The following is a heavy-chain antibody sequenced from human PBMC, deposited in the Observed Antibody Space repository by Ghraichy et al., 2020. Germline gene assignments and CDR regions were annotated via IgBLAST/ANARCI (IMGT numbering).Heavy chain of an antibody. D-gene: IGHD7-27*01. CDR3: ALGPSQGFDP. V-gene: IGHV3-21*01. CDR1: GFTFSSYS. Sequence: LSLTCAASGFTFSSYSMNWVRQAPGKGLEWVSSISSSSSYIYYADSVKGRFTISRDNAKNSLYLQMNSLRAEDTAVYYCALGPSQGFDPWGQGTLVTVSS. J-gene: IGHJ5*02. CDR2: ISSSSSYI.